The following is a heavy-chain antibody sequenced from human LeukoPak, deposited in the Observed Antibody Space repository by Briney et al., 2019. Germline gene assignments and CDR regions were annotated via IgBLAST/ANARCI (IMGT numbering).Heavy chain of an antibody. Sequence: SETLSLTCTVSGGSISNGGYYWSWIRQHPGKGLEWIGYIYYSGSTYYNPSLKSRVTISVDTSKNQFSLKLSSVTAADTAVYYCAREGIAAAGNYYGMDVWGQGTTVTVSS. CDR2: IYYSGST. D-gene: IGHD6-13*01. J-gene: IGHJ6*02. V-gene: IGHV4-31*03. CDR1: GGSISNGGYY. CDR3: AREGIAAAGNYYGMDV.